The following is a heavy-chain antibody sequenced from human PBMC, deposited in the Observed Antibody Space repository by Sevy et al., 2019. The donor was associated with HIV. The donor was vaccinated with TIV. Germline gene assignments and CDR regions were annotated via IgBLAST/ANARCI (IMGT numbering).Heavy chain of an antibody. CDR2: IYYSGST. D-gene: IGHD6-13*01. CDR1: GGSVSSHF. J-gene: IGHJ6*02. V-gene: IGHV4-59*02. Sequence: SENLSLTCTVSGGSVSSHFWSWIRQPPGKGLEWIGYIYYSGSTDYNPSLKSRVTISLDTSKNQFSLKLSSVTAADTAVYYCARESPYIAAAGKYYYYNGMDVWGQGTTVTVSS. CDR3: ARESPYIAAAGKYYYYNGMDV.